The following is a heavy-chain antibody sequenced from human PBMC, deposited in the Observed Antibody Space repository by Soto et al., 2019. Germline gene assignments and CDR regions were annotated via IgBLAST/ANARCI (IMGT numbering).Heavy chain of an antibody. J-gene: IGHJ6*02. CDR1: GSTFTSYY. CDR3: ARDYSSSPSSGYYYYYYGRDV. CDR2: INTSGGST. Sequence: GASVKVSCKASGSTFTSYYMHWVRQTHGQGLEWMGIINTSGGSTSYAQKFQGRVTMTRDTSTSTVYMELSSLRSEDTSVYYCARDYSSSPSSGYYYYYYGRDVWGQGTTVTVSS. D-gene: IGHD6-13*01. V-gene: IGHV1-46*01.